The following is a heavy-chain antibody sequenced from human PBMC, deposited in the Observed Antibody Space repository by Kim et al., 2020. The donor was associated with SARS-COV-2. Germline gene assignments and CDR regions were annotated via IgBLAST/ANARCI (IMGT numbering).Heavy chain of an antibody. CDR3: ARGYCSSTSCHRAFDY. J-gene: IGHJ4*02. CDR1: GGSFSGYY. Sequence: SETLSLTCAVYGGSFSGYYWSWIRQPPGKGLEWIGEINHSGSTNYNPSLKSRVTISVDTSKNQFSLKLSSVTAADTAVYYCARGYCSSTSCHRAFDYWGQGTLVTVSS. V-gene: IGHV4-34*01. CDR2: INHSGST. D-gene: IGHD2-2*01.